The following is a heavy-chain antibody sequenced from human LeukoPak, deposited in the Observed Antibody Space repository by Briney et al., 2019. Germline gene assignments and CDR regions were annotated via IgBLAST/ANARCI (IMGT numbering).Heavy chain of an antibody. CDR1: GFTLSDHY. Sequence: GGSLRLSCAASGFTLSDHYIDWVRQASGKGLEWVGRTGNKANSYTTEYAASVKGRFTISRDDSKNSLYLQMNSLKCEGTAVYHCTSGYSGLSVYAFDIWGQGTMVTVSS. CDR3: TSGYSGLSVYAFDI. CDR2: TGNKANSYTT. D-gene: IGHD5-12*01. V-gene: IGHV3-72*01. J-gene: IGHJ3*02.